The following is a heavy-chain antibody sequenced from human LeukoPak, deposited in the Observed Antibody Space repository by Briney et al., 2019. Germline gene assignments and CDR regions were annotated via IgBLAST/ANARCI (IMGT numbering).Heavy chain of an antibody. Sequence: GESLRLSCAASGVTFSNYWMTWVRQAPGKGLEWVANIDEDGSEKYSVDSVKGRFTISRDNAKNSLYLQMNSLTVEDAAVYYCARLEYGGWGQGTLVTVSS. CDR2: IDEDGSEK. D-gene: IGHD4-23*01. CDR1: GVTFSNYW. V-gene: IGHV3-7*03. CDR3: ARLEYGG. J-gene: IGHJ4*02.